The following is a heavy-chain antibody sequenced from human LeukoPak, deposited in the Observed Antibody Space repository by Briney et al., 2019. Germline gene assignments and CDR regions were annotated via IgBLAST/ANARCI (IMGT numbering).Heavy chain of an antibody. CDR3: ARGGNGSRNWFDP. V-gene: IGHV4-34*01. D-gene: IGHD1-26*01. CDR2: INHTRST. CDR1: GGSFSGYY. Sequence: SETLSLTCAVYGGSFSGYYWSWIRQPPGKGLEWIGEINHTRSTHYNPSLKSRVTISVATSKNQFSLKLSSVTAADTAVYYCARGGNGSRNWFDPWGQGTLVTVSS. J-gene: IGHJ5*02.